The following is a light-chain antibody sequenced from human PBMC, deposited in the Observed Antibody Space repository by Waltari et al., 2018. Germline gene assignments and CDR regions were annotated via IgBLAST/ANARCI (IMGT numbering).Light chain of an antibody. J-gene: IGKJ1*01. Sequence: DIQMTQSPSTLSASVGDRVTITCWASQSISSWLAWYQQKPGKAPKLLIYKASSLESGVPSRFSGSGSGTEFTLTISSLQPDDFATYYCQQYSSDSTFGQGTKVEIK. CDR3: QQYSSDST. CDR2: KAS. CDR1: QSISSW. V-gene: IGKV1-5*03.